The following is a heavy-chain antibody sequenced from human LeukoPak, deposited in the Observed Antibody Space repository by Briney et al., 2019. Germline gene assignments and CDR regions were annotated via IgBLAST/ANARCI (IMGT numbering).Heavy chain of an antibody. J-gene: IGHJ4*02. Sequence: ASVKVSCKASGYTFNIYGIGWVRQAPGQGLEWMGGFDPEDGETIYAQKFQGRVTMTEDTSTDTAYMELSSLRSEDTAVYYCATDPRKRWLQFLFGYWGQGTLVTVSS. CDR2: FDPEDGET. CDR1: GYTFNIYG. D-gene: IGHD5-24*01. CDR3: ATDPRKRWLQFLFGY. V-gene: IGHV1-24*01.